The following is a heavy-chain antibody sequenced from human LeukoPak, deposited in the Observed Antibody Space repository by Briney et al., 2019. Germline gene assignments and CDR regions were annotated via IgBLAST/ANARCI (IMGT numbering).Heavy chain of an antibody. J-gene: IGHJ5*02. V-gene: IGHV1-69*13. D-gene: IGHD3-3*01. CDR3: ARPRMRYYDFWSGYADNWFDP. CDR1: GGTFSSYA. Sequence: SVKVSCKASGGTFSSYAISWVRQAPGQGLEWMGGVIPIFGTANYAQKFQGRVTITADESTSTAYMELSSLRSEDTAVYYCARPRMRYYDFWSGYADNWFDPWGQGTLVTVSS. CDR2: VIPIFGTA.